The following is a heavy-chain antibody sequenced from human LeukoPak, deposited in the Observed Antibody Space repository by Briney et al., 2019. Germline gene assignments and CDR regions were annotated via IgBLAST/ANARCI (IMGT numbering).Heavy chain of an antibody. CDR1: GGSISSYY. V-gene: IGHV4-59*01. J-gene: IGHJ5*02. Sequence: SETLSLTCTVSGGSISSYYWSWIRQPPGKGLEWIGYIYYSGSTNYNPSLKIRVTISVDTSKNQFFLKLTSVTAADTAVYYCARGRIVVVPAAISWFDPWGQGTLVTVSS. CDR2: IYYSGST. D-gene: IGHD2-2*02. CDR3: ARGRIVVVPAAISWFDP.